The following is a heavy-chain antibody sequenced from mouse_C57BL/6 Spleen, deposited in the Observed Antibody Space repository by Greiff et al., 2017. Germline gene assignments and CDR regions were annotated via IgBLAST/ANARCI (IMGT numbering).Heavy chain of an antibody. CDR3: ARAKDRDGRFAY. CDR2: IWSDGST. Sequence: VKLQESGPGLVAPSQSLSITCTVSGFSLTSYGVHWVRQPPGKGLEWLVVIWSDGSTTYNSALKSRLSISKDNSKSQVFLKMNSLQTDDTAMYYCARAKDRDGRFAYWGQGTLVTVSA. D-gene: IGHD1-3*01. J-gene: IGHJ3*01. V-gene: IGHV2-6*03. CDR1: GFSLTSYG.